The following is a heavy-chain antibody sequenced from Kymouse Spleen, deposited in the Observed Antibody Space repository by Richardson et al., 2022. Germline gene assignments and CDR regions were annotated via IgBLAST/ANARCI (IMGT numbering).Heavy chain of an antibody. Sequence: QVQLQQWGAGLLKPSETLSLTCAVYGGSFSGYYWSWIRQPPGKGLEWIGEINHSGSTNYNPSLKSRVTISVDTSKNQFSLKLSSVTAADTAVYYCARIGSGSYYNRGSDAFDIWGQGTMVTVSS. CDR2: INHSGST. CDR1: GGSFSGYY. J-gene: IGHJ3*02. CDR3: ARIGSGSYYNRGSDAFDI. V-gene: IGHV4-34*01. D-gene: IGHD3-10*01.